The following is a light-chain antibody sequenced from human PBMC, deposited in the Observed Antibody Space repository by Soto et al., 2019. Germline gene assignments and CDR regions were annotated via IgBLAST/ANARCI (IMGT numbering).Light chain of an antibody. CDR1: QSISSY. J-gene: IGKJ5*01. CDR3: QQCYSTPLT. V-gene: IGKV1-39*01. CDR2: AAS. Sequence: DIQMTQSPSSLSASLGDRVTITCRASQSISSYLNWYQQKPGKAPKLLIYAASSWQSGVPSRFSGSGSGTDFTLTISSLQPEDFATYYCQQCYSTPLTFGQGTRLEIK.